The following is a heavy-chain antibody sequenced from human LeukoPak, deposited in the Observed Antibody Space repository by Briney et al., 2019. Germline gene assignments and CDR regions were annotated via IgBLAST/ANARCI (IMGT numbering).Heavy chain of an antibody. CDR1: GFTFSSYA. CDR2: ISGSGGST. V-gene: IGHV3-23*01. Sequence: GGSLRLSCAASGFTFSSYAMSWVRQAPGKGLEWVSAISGSGGSTYYADSVKGRFTISRDNAKNSLYLQMNSLRAEDTAVYYCARDARYYYGSGSYYNHFDYWGQGTLVTVSS. D-gene: IGHD3-10*01. CDR3: ARDARYYYGSGSYYNHFDY. J-gene: IGHJ4*02.